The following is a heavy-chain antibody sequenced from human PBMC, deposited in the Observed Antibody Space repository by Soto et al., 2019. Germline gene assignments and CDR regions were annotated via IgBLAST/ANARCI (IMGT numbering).Heavy chain of an antibody. V-gene: IGHV1-3*01. J-gene: IGHJ4*02. D-gene: IGHD3-22*01. CDR3: ARGGYFDSSNYLAY. CDR1: GYTFTSYG. Sequence: GASVKVSCKXSGYTFTSYGINWVRPAPGRGLEWMGWINPGNGNTKYSQQFQGRVIIDRDTSASTAYMELSSLRPEDTAVYYCARGGYFDSSNYLAYWGLGTLVTVSS. CDR2: INPGNGNT.